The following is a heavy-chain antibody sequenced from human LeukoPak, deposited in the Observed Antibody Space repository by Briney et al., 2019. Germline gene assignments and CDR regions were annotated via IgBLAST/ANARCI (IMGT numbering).Heavy chain of an antibody. D-gene: IGHD3-22*01. CDR3: ARHYDSSRSLFDP. CDR2: IYYSGST. CDR1: GGSISSSSYH. V-gene: IGHV4-39*01. J-gene: IGHJ5*02. Sequence: PSETLSLTCTVSGGSISSSSYHWGRIRQPPGKGLEWIGSIYYSGSTYYNPSLKSRVTISVDTSKNQFSLKLSSVTAADTAVYYCARHYDSSRSLFDPWGQGTLVTVSS.